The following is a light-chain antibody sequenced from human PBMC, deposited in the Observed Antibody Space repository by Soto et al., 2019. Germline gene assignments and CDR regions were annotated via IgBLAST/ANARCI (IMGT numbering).Light chain of an antibody. CDR1: QSVSSN. CDR2: GAS. V-gene: IGKV3-15*01. Sequence: EIVMTQSPANLSVSPGERATLSCRASQSVSSNLAWYQQKPGQGPRLLISGASTRATGIPARFSGSGSGTEFTLTISSLQSEDFAIYYCQQYDDWPQLTFGGGTKLEIK. CDR3: QQYDDWPQLT. J-gene: IGKJ4*01.